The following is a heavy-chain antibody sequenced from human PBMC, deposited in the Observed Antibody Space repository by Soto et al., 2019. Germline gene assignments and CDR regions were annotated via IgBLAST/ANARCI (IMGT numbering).Heavy chain of an antibody. CDR3: ARGLRYEDPISPPFSYYFYYMDV. CDR1: GGSISSYY. V-gene: IGHV4-59*01. Sequence: QVQLQESGPGLVKPSETLSLTCTASGGSISSYYWSWIRKPPGKGREWIGYIDYRGSTSYNPSLTSRVTIPVDTSKNQSSLQLSSVTAADTAVDYYARGLRYEDPISPPFSYYFYYMDVWGRGTTVTVSS. CDR2: IDYRGST. D-gene: IGHD1-1*01. J-gene: IGHJ6*03.